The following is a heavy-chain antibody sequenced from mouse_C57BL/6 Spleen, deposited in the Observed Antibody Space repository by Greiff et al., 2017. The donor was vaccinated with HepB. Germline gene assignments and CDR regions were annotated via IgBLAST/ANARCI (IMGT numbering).Heavy chain of an antibody. Sequence: EVQLVESGGGLVQPQGSLKLSCAASGFSFNTYAMNWVRQAPGKGLEWVARIRSKSNNYATYYAESVKDRFTIYRDDSESMLYLQMNNLETEDTAMYYSVRHGPWAMDYWGQGTSVTVSS. J-gene: IGHJ4*01. CDR3: VRHGPWAMDY. V-gene: IGHV10-1*01. CDR1: GFSFNTYA. CDR2: IRSKSNNYAT.